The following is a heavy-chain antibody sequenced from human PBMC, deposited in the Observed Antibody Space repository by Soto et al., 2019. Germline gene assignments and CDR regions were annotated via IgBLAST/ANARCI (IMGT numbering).Heavy chain of an antibody. CDR3: ARGVGLRTYFYYYGLDV. CDR2: IYYSGST. D-gene: IGHD2-15*01. CDR1: GGSISSYY. J-gene: IGHJ6*02. V-gene: IGHV4-59*01. Sequence: SETLSLTCTVSGGSISSYYWSWIRQPPGKGLEWIGYIYYSGSTNYNPSLKSRVTISVDTSKNQFSLKLRSVTAADTAVYFCARGVGLRTYFYYYGLDVWGQGTTVTVSS.